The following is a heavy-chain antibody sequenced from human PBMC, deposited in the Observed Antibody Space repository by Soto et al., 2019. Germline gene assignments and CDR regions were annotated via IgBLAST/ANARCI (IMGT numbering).Heavy chain of an antibody. J-gene: IGHJ4*02. V-gene: IGHV4-39*01. CDR3: ARHRGPAPVY. CDR2: LFYGGTT. CDR1: GGSISGYY. D-gene: IGHD3-10*01. Sequence: PSETLSLTCTVSGGSISGYYWTWIRQPPGTGLEWVGSLFYGGTTDYNPSLKSRLTMSLDTSKNHFSLKLRSVTAADTAVYYCARHRGPAPVYWGQGTLVTVSS.